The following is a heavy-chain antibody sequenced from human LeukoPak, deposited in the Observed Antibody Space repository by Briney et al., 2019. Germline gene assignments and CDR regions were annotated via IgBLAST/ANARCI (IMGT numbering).Heavy chain of an antibody. Sequence: ASVKVSCKASGYTFTSYGISWVRQAPGQGLEWMGWISAYNGNTNYAQKLQGRVTMTTDTSTSTAYMELRSLRSGDTAVYYCARPVGGSSWYYFDYWGQGTLVTVSS. CDR1: GYTFTSYG. J-gene: IGHJ4*02. CDR3: ARPVGGSSWYYFDY. CDR2: ISAYNGNT. V-gene: IGHV1-18*01. D-gene: IGHD6-13*01.